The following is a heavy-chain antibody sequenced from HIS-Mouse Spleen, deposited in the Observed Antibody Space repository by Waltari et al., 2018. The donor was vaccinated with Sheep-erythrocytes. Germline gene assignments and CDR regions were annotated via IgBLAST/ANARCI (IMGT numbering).Heavy chain of an antibody. CDR2: ISWNSGSI. Sequence: EVQLVESGGGLVQPGRSLRLSCAASGFTFDDYAMHWVRQAPGTGLEWVSGISWNSGSIGYADSVKGRFTISRDNAKNSLYLQMNSLRAEDTALYYCAKGAFDIWGQGTMVTVSS. CDR1: GFTFDDYA. V-gene: IGHV3-9*01. J-gene: IGHJ3*02. CDR3: AKGAFDI.